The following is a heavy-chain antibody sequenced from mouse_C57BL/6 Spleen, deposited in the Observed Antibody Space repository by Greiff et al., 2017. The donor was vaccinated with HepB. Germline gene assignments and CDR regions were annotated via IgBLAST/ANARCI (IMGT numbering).Heavy chain of an antibody. Sequence: QVQLQQSGAELARPGASVKLSCKASGYTFTSYGISWVKQRPGQGLEWIGEIYPRSGNTYYNEKFKGKATLTADKSSSTAYMDLRSLTSEDSAVYFCARVNSSGPFDYWGQGTTLTVSS. D-gene: IGHD3-2*02. CDR1: GYTFTSYG. CDR3: ARVNSSGPFDY. V-gene: IGHV1-81*01. CDR2: IYPRSGNT. J-gene: IGHJ2*01.